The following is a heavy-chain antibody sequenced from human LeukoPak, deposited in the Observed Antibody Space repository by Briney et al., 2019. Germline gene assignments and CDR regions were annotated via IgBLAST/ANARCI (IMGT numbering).Heavy chain of an antibody. V-gene: IGHV3-30*18. D-gene: IGHD1-26*01. CDR2: ISYDGSNK. Sequence: GGSLRLSCAASGFTFSSYGMHWVRQAPGKGLEWVAVISYDGSNKYYADSVKGRFTISRDNSKNTLYLQMNSLRAEDTAVYYCAKDFGIVASGGAFDIWGQGTMVTVSS. CDR3: AKDFGIVASGGAFDI. J-gene: IGHJ3*02. CDR1: GFTFSSYG.